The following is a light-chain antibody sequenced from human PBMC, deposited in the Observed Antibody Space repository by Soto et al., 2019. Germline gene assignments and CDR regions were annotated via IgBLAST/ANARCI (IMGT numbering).Light chain of an antibody. CDR2: AAS. CDR3: QHSYITPWT. V-gene: IGKV1-39*01. CDR1: QSISSY. Sequence: DIQMTQSPSSLSASVGDRVTITCRASQSISSYLNWYQQNPGQAAKLLSYAASSLQSGVPSRSSGSGSVSDFTLTISSLQHEEFATYYRQHSYITPWTFGQGTKVEIK. J-gene: IGKJ1*01.